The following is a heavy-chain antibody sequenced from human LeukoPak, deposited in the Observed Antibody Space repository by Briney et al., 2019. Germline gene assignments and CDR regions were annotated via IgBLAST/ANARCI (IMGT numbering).Heavy chain of an antibody. CDR1: GGSISSSSYY. CDR3: AIEYYDFWSGYTLGDY. Sequence: SETLSLTCTVSGGSISSSSYYWGWIRQPPGKGLEWIGSIYYSGSTYYNPSLKSRVTMSVDTSKNQFSLKLSSVTAADTAVYYCAIEYYDFWSGYTLGDYWGQGTLVTVSS. J-gene: IGHJ4*02. CDR2: IYYSGST. D-gene: IGHD3-3*01. V-gene: IGHV4-39*01.